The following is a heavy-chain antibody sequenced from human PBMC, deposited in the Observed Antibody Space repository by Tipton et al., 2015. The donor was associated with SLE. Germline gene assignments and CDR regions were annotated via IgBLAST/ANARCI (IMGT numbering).Heavy chain of an antibody. CDR3: ASYGYCSSTSCGSMGY. D-gene: IGHD2-2*03. J-gene: IGHJ4*02. CDR2: INPNSDDT. Sequence: QLVQSGAEVKKPGASVKVSCKASGYNFIGYYIHWVRQAPGQGLEWMGWINPNSDDTYYAEKFQGRVTMTRDTSMTTAYMELSRLTSDDTAFYFCASYGYCSSTSCGSMGYWGQGTLVTVSS. V-gene: IGHV1-2*02. CDR1: GYNFIGYY.